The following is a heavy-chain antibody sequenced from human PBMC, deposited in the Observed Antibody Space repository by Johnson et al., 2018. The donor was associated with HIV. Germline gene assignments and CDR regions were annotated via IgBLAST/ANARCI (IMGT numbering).Heavy chain of an antibody. Sequence: VQLVESGGGLVQPGGSLRLSCAASGFTFSSYWMNWVRQAPGKGLEWVANIKQDGSEKYYVDSVKGRFTITRDNAKNSVYLQMNSLRVADTCIYYCARGGSTAGFDIWGQGTMVTVSS. V-gene: IGHV3-7*01. CDR2: IKQDGSEK. CDR1: GFTFSSYW. D-gene: IGHD6-19*01. J-gene: IGHJ3*02. CDR3: ARGGSTAGFDI.